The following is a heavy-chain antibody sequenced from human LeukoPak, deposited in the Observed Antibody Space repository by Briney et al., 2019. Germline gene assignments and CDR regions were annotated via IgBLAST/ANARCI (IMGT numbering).Heavy chain of an antibody. CDR2: ISYDGTEK. D-gene: IGHD6-19*01. Sequence: GGSLRLSCAASGFTFSSYAMSWVRQAPGTGLEWVAFISYDGTEKYYADSVKGRFTISRDNSKNTLYLQLNSLRAEDTAVYYCARDRGWYFDYWGQGTLVTVSS. CDR3: ARDRGWYFDY. V-gene: IGHV3-30*03. J-gene: IGHJ4*02. CDR1: GFTFSSYA.